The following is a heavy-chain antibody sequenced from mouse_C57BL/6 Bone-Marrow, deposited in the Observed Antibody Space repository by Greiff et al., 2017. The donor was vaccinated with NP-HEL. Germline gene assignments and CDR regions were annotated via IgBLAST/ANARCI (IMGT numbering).Heavy chain of an antibody. D-gene: IGHD1-1*01. CDR3: ARETVTTEAFDV. V-gene: IGHV1-26*01. CDR2: INPNNGGT. CDR1: GYTFTDYY. Sequence: VQLQQSGPELVKPGASVKISCKASGYTFTDYYMNWVKQSHGKSLEWIGDINPNNGGTSYNQKFKGKATLTVDKSSSTAYMELRSLTSEDSAVYYCARETVTTEAFDVWGTGTTVTVSS. J-gene: IGHJ1*03.